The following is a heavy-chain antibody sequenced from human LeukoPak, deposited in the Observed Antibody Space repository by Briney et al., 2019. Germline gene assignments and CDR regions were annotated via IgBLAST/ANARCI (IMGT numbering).Heavy chain of an antibody. Sequence: GASVKVSCKASGYTFTSYGISWVRQAPGQGLEWMGWISAYNGNTNYAQKLQGRVTMTTDTSTSTAHMELRSLRSDDTAVYYCARAGIAVAGTGNNFDYWGQGTLVTVSS. CDR1: GYTFTSYG. D-gene: IGHD6-19*01. CDR3: ARAGIAVAGTGNNFDY. CDR2: ISAYNGNT. J-gene: IGHJ4*02. V-gene: IGHV1-18*01.